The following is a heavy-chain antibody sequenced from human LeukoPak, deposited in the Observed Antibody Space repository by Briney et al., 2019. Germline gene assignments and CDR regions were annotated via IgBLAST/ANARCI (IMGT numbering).Heavy chain of an antibody. V-gene: IGHV4-34*01. CDR3: ATGQRDHSSGWSHYHYGMDV. Sequence: SETLSLTCAVYGGTFSGFYWSWIRQPPGKGLEWIGEISYTGTTNYNPSLRSRVTISLDTSKNQFSLMLTSVTAADTAVYYCATGQRDHSSGWSHYHYGMDVWGQGTTVTVSS. J-gene: IGHJ6*02. CDR1: GGTFSGFY. CDR2: ISYTGTT. D-gene: IGHD6-19*01.